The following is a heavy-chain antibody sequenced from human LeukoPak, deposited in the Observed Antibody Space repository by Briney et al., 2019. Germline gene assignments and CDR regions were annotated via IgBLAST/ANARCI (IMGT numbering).Heavy chain of an antibody. J-gene: IGHJ4*02. D-gene: IGHD3-10*01. CDR1: GFTFSSYA. CDR3: AKSRYGSGSYYNAMAY. Sequence: GGSLRLSCAASGFTFSSYAMSWVRQAPGKGLEWVSAISGSSGSTYYADSVKGRFTISRDNSKNTLYLQMNSLRAEDTAVYYCAKSRYGSGSYYNAMAYWGQGTLVTVSS. V-gene: IGHV3-23*01. CDR2: ISGSSGST.